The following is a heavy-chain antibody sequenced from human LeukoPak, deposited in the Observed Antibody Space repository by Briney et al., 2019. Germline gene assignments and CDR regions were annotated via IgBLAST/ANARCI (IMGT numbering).Heavy chain of an antibody. Sequence: GGSLRLSCAASGFTFSDYYMSWIRQAPGKGLEWVSYISSSGSTIYYADSVKGRFTISRDNAKNSLYLQMNSLRAEDTAVYYCARSDSYGIDDAFDIWGQGTMVTVSS. D-gene: IGHD5-18*01. V-gene: IGHV3-11*01. J-gene: IGHJ3*02. CDR1: GFTFSDYY. CDR2: ISSSGSTI. CDR3: ARSDSYGIDDAFDI.